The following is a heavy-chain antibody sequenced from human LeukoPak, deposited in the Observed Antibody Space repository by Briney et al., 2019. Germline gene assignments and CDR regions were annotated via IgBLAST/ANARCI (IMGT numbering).Heavy chain of an antibody. CDR3: ARAISPVAYYGMDV. Sequence: ASVKVSCKASGYTFSSYSVHWVRQAPGQELDWMGIINPSGGSTSYAQKFQGRVIMTRDTSTSTVYMQLSSLRSEDTAVYYCARAISPVAYYGMDVWGQGTTVTVSS. CDR1: GYTFSSYS. V-gene: IGHV1-46*01. CDR2: INPSGGST. J-gene: IGHJ6*02. D-gene: IGHD3-3*01.